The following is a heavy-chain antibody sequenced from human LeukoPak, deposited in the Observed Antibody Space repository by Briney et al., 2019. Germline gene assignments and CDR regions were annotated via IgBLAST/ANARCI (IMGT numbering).Heavy chain of an antibody. D-gene: IGHD2-15*01. J-gene: IGHJ6*02. CDR1: GASVSNYS. Sequence: AETLSLTCRVSGASVSNYSWSWIRQSPGKGLEWIGFFHYSGSTNYNHSLNSRGLASIATSMNQLSLTLVSVTAADTAVYFCARHHDGGPKLRLDFWG. CDR2: FHYSGST. V-gene: IGHV4-59*08. CDR3: ARHHDGGPKLRLDF.